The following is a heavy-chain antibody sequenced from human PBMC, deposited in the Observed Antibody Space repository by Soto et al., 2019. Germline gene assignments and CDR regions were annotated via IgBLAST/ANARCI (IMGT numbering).Heavy chain of an antibody. CDR1: GGTFSSYA. CDR2: IIPIFGTA. D-gene: IGHD1-7*01. Sequence: GASVKVSCKASGGTFSSYAISWVRQAPGQGLEWMGGIIPIFGTANYAQKFQGRVTITADESTSTAYMELSSLRSEDTAVYYCARDPCNWNCPDYWGQGTLVTVSS. CDR3: ARDPCNWNCPDY. J-gene: IGHJ4*02. V-gene: IGHV1-69*13.